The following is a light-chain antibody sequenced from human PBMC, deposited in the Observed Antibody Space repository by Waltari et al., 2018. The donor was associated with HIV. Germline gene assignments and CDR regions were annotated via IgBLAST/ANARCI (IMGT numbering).Light chain of an antibody. CDR2: GSS. J-gene: IGKJ1*01. CDR3: HQYHRYPQT. Sequence: AIRLTQSPSSFSASTGDRVTITCRASQNIGNSLAWYQHKQGSAPRLLMYGSSTLQKGVASRFSGSASGTNFTLTISCLQSEDFATFSCHQYHRYPQTFGQGTRVEMK. CDR1: QNIGNS. V-gene: IGKV1-8*01.